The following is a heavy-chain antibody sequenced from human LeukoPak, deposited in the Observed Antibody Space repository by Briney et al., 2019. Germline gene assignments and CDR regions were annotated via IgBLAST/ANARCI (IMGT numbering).Heavy chain of an antibody. V-gene: IGHV4-30-4*01. D-gene: IGHD4-23*01. J-gene: IGHJ3*02. CDR2: IYYSGST. CDR1: GGSISSGDYY. Sequence: PSQTPSLTCTVSGGSISSGDYYWSWIRQPPGKGLEWIGYIYYSGSTYYNPSLKSRVTISVDTSKNQFSLKLNSATAADTAVYYCASSLTPGGAFDIWGQGTMVTVSS. CDR3: ASSLTPGGAFDI.